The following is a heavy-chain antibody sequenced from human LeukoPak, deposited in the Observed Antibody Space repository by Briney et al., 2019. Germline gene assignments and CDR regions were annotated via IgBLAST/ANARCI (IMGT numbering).Heavy chain of an antibody. V-gene: IGHV3-23*01. D-gene: IGHD6-19*01. CDR2: ISGSGGST. CDR3: AKASGYSSGWYWFDP. Sequence: PGGSLRLSCAASGFTFSSYAMSWVRQAPGKGLEWVSAISGSGGSTYYADSVKGRFTISRDISKNTLYLQMNSLRAEDTAVYYCAKASGYSSGWYWFDPWGQGTLVTVSS. CDR1: GFTFSSYA. J-gene: IGHJ5*02.